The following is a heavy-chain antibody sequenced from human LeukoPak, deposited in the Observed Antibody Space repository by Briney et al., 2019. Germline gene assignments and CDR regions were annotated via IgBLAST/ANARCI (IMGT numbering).Heavy chain of an antibody. Sequence: GGSLRLSCAASGFTFSSYGMHWVRQAPGKGLEWVAVISNDGDNKYYADSVKGRITISRDNSKNTLYLQINSLRAEDTAVYYCAKEINTASYYYYGMDVWGQGTTVTVSS. CDR3: AKEINTASYYYYGMDV. J-gene: IGHJ6*02. D-gene: IGHD4-17*01. V-gene: IGHV3-30*18. CDR1: GFTFSSYG. CDR2: ISNDGDNK.